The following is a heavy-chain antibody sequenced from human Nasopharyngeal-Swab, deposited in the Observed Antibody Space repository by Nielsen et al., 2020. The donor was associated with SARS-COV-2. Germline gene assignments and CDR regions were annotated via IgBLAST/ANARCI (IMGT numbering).Heavy chain of an antibody. CDR2: ISSSSSYI. J-gene: IGHJ6*02. D-gene: IGHD3-10*01. CDR3: ARDYYGSGSYLYYYYGMDV. Sequence: GGSLRLSCAASGFTFSSYSMNGVRQATGKGMEWVSSISSSSSYIYYADSVKGRFTISRDNAKNSLYLQMNSLRAEDTAVYYCARDYYGSGSYLYYYYGMDVWGQGTTVTVSS. V-gene: IGHV3-21*01. CDR1: GFTFSSYS.